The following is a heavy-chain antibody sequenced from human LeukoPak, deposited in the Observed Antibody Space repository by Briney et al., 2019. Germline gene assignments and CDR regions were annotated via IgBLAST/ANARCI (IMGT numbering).Heavy chain of an antibody. J-gene: IGHJ4*02. D-gene: IGHD3-22*01. CDR2: INWNGGST. Sequence: PGGSLRLSCAASGFTFDDYGMSWVRQAPGKGLEWVSGINWNGGSTGYADSVKGRFTISRDNAKNSLYLQMNSLRAEDTALYYCARDPSSGYSYYFDYWGQGTLVTVSS. CDR1: GFTFDDYG. CDR3: ARDPSSGYSYYFDY. V-gene: IGHV3-20*04.